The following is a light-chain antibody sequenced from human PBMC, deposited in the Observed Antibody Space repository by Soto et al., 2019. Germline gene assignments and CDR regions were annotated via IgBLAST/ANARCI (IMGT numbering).Light chain of an antibody. CDR3: QQSYRSPYT. Sequence: IPLTQSPSSLSASVGDRVTVTCRASQSINIYLNWYQQKPGKATTLLIYAASSLQSGVPSRFSGGGSRTDFTLTISSLQPEDFATYYCQQSYRSPYTFGQGTKLEI. V-gene: IGKV1-39*01. J-gene: IGKJ2*01. CDR1: QSINIY. CDR2: AAS.